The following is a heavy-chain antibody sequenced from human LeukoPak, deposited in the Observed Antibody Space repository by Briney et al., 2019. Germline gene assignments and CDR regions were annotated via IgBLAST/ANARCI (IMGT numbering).Heavy chain of an antibody. Sequence: SETLSLTCSVSAGSMTSFYWNWVRQPVGKGPEWIGQIYTFGGTNYNPSLRSRVTMSVDTSKNQYSLQLTSVTAADTGVYYCARDSLYSGSVEPLGYWGQGILVIVSS. CDR2: IYTFGGT. J-gene: IGHJ4*02. CDR3: ARDSLYSGSVEPLGY. V-gene: IGHV4-4*07. D-gene: IGHD3-10*01. CDR1: AGSMTSFY.